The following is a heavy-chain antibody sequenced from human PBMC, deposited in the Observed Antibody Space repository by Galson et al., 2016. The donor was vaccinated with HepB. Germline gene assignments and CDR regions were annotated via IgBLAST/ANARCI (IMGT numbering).Heavy chain of an antibody. CDR2: IDNNGRTT. Sequence: SLRLSCAASGFTFSTYAFHWVRQAPGKGLEYVSAIDNNGRTTYYADSVRGRFTISRDNSKNTLYLQMSSLRVEDTAVYYCARGGNYGYTWGLGTLVTVSS. J-gene: IGHJ4*02. V-gene: IGHV3-64D*06. CDR3: ARGGNYGYT. D-gene: IGHD1-26*01. CDR1: GFTFSTYA.